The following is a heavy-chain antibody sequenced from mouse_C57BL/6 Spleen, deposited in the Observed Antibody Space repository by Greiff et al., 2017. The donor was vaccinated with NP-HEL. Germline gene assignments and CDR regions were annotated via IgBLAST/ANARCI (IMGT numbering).Heavy chain of an antibody. V-gene: IGHV2-2*01. J-gene: IGHJ4*01. CDR1: GFSLTSYG. D-gene: IGHD1-1*01. CDR2: LWSGGRT. Sequence: VQLQQSGPGLVQPSQSLSITCTVSGFSLTSYGVHWVRQSPGKGLEWLGVLWSGGRTDYNAAFISRLSISKDNSKSQVFFKMNSLQAYDTAIYYCAREVLRDYAMDYWGQGASVTVSS. CDR3: AREVLRDYAMDY.